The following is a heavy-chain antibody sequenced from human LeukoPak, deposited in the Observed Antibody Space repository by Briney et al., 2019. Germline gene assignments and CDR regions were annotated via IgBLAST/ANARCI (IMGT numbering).Heavy chain of an antibody. CDR2: ITPMFGAA. Sequence: SVKVSCKASGGTFSRYAISWVRQAPGQGLEWMGGITPMFGAANYAQKFQGRVTITAHESSSTAYMELSSLRSEDTAVYYCARDASIYDNSAYYYLWWGQGTLVTVSS. V-gene: IGHV1-69*13. J-gene: IGHJ4*02. D-gene: IGHD3-22*01. CDR1: GGTFSRYA. CDR3: ARDASIYDNSAYYYLW.